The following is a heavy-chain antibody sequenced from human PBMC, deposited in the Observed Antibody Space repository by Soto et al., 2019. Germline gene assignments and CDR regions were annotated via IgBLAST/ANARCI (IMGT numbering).Heavy chain of an antibody. Sequence: SXKVSCMASGGTXSSYAISWVRQAPGQGLEWMGGIIPIFGTANYAQKFQGRVTITEDEYTSTAYMELSSLRSEDTAVYYCATDPEYSYGPPDYYYGMAVWGQGTTVTVSS. J-gene: IGHJ6*02. CDR2: IIPIFGTA. D-gene: IGHD5-18*01. V-gene: IGHV1-69*13. CDR3: ATDPEYSYGPPDYYYGMAV. CDR1: GGTXSSYA.